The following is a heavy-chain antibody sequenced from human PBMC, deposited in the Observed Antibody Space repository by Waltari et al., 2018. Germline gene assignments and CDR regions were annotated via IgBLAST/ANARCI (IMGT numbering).Heavy chain of an antibody. D-gene: IGHD3-3*01. V-gene: IGHV1-69*13. CDR3: ARVEWSGYNFDY. CDR2: IIPIFGTA. Sequence: QVQLVQSGAEVKKPGSSVKVSCKASGGTFSSYAISWVRQAPGQGLEWMGGIIPIFGTANDAQKFQGRVTISADESTSTAYMELSSLRSEDTAVYYCARVEWSGYNFDYWGQGTLVTVSS. CDR1: GGTFSSYA. J-gene: IGHJ4*02.